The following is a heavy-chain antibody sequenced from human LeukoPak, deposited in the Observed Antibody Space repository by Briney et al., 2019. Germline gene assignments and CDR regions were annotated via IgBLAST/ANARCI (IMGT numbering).Heavy chain of an antibody. CDR1: GFTFSTYA. D-gene: IGHD3-16*01. J-gene: IGHJ4*02. CDR3: AKVLRYDYVWGSYSD. CDR2: ISGSGGST. V-gene: IGHV3-23*01. Sequence: GGSLRLSCAASGFTFSTYAMSWVRQAPGKGLEWVSGISGSGGSTDYADSAKGRFTISRDNAKNSLYLQMNSLRAEDTALYYCAKVLRYDYVWGSYSDWGQGTLVTVSS.